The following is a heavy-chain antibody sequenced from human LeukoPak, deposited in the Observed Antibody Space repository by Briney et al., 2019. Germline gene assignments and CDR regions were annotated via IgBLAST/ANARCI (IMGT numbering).Heavy chain of an antibody. CDR1: GFTFSSSW. D-gene: IGHD2-21*01. CDR3: ARGAVAPDT. CDR2: LNTDGSNT. V-gene: IGHV3-74*01. J-gene: IGHJ4*02. Sequence: GGSLRLSCVVSGFTFSSSWIRWVRQVPGKGLVWVSRLNTDGSNTAYADSVEGRFTLSSDNAKNTVYLQMNSLRDDDTGLYYCARGAVAPDTWGQGTLVIVSS.